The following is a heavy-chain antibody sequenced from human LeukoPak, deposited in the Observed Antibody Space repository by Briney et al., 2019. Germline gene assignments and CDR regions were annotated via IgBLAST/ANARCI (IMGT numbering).Heavy chain of an antibody. V-gene: IGHV3-23*01. D-gene: IGHD6-19*01. CDR2: ISGSGGST. CDR1: GFTFNNYA. J-gene: IGHJ4*02. Sequence: GGSLRLSCAASGFTFNNYAMNWLRQAPGKGLEWVSGISGSGGSTYYIDSVKGRFTISRDNSKNTVCLQMNSLRAEDTAVYYCAKASGYDSGWYYFDFWGQGALVAVSS. CDR3: AKASGYDSGWYYFDF.